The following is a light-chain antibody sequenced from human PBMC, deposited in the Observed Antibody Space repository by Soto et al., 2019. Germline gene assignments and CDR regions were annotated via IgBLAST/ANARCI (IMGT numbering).Light chain of an antibody. Sequence: DIQMTQSPSTLSASVGDRVTITCRASQSISSWLAWYQQKPGKAPKLLIYDASSLESGVPSRFSGSGSGTEFTLTISSLQPDDFATYYCQHQRTFGQGTKVDI. CDR3: QHQRT. V-gene: IGKV1-5*01. J-gene: IGKJ1*01. CDR1: QSISSW. CDR2: DAS.